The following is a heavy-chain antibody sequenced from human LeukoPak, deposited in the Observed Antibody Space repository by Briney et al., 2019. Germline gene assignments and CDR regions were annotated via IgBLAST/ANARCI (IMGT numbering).Heavy chain of an antibody. CDR3: AKGYCSSTSCYARFQH. D-gene: IGHD2-2*01. J-gene: IGHJ1*01. CDR1: GFTFNTYA. V-gene: IGHV3-23*01. Sequence: GGSLRLSCEASGFTFNTYAMSWVRQAPGKGLEWVSAISGSGGSTYYADSVKGRFTISRDNSKNTLYLQMNSLRAEDTAVYYCAKGYCSSTSCYARFQHWGQGTLVTVSS. CDR2: ISGSGGST.